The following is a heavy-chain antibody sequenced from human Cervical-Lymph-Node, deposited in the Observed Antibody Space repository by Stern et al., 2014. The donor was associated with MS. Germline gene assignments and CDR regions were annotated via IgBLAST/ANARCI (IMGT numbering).Heavy chain of an antibody. Sequence: VHLVESGGGVVQPGTSLRLSCAASGFTFSSYGMHWVRQAPGKGLEWVALAWYDGSTAYYTNSVKCRFTISRDNSKNTLSLQMNSLTAEDTAVYYCARGHIPYAYNYLFDYWGQGTLVTVSS. CDR2: AWYDGSTA. J-gene: IGHJ4*02. V-gene: IGHV3-33*01. D-gene: IGHD5-24*01. CDR3: ARGHIPYAYNYLFDY. CDR1: GFTFSSYG.